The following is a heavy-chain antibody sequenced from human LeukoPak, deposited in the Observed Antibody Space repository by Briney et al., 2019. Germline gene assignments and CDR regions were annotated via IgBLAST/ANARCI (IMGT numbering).Heavy chain of an antibody. CDR1: GGSISSSSYY. J-gene: IGHJ4*02. Sequence: PSETLSLTYTVSGGSISSSSYYWGWIRQPPGKGLEWIGSIYYSGSTYYNPSLKSRVTISVDTSKNQFSLKLSSVTAADTAVYYCARAWSIIVVVPAAFDYWGQGTLVTVSS. D-gene: IGHD2-2*01. V-gene: IGHV4-39*01. CDR2: IYYSGST. CDR3: ARAWSIIVVVPAAFDY.